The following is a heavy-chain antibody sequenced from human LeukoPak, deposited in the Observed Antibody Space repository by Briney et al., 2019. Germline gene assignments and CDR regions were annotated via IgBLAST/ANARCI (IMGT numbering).Heavy chain of an antibody. CDR2: INHSGST. D-gene: IGHD6-19*01. CDR3: ARGSPGGWYEYYFDY. CDR1: GGSFSGYY. V-gene: IGHV4-34*01. J-gene: IGHJ4*02. Sequence: PSETLSLTCAVYGGSFSGYYWSWIRQPPGKGLEWIGEINHSGSTNYNPSLKSRVTISVDTSKSQFSLKLSSVTAADTAVYYCARGSPGGWYEYYFDYWGQGTLVTVSS.